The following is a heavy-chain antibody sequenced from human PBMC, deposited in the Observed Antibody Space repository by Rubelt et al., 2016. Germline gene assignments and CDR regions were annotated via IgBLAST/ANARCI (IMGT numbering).Heavy chain of an antibody. J-gene: IGHJ3*02. V-gene: IGHV4-34*01. CDR2: INHSGST. D-gene: IGHD6-19*01. Sequence: QVQLQQWGAGLLKPSETLSLTCAVYGGSFSGYYSSWIRQPPGKGLEWIGEINHSGSTNYNPSLKSRVTISVDTSKNQFSLKLSSGTAADTAVYYCASGSSEWLMDAFDIWGQGTMVTVSS. CDR1: GGSFSGYY. CDR3: ASGSSEWLMDAFDI.